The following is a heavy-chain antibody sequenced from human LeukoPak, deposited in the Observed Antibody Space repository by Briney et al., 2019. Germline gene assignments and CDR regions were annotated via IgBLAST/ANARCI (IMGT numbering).Heavy chain of an antibody. J-gene: IGHJ4*02. V-gene: IGHV3-23*01. CDR2: ISGRADLT. CDR1: GFTFSTYG. CDR3: AKSGVLAAAGTFPFDY. Sequence: GGSLRLSCAASGFTFSTYGITWVRQAPGKGLEWVSAISGRADLTFYADSVKGRFTISRDNSKNTLYLQMNGLRAEDTAVYYCAKSGVLAAAGTFPFDYWGQGTLVTVSS. D-gene: IGHD6-13*01.